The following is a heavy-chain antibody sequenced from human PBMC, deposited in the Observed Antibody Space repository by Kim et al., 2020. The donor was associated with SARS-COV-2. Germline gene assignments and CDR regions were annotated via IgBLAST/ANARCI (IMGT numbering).Heavy chain of an antibody. CDR1: GVSITTNSW. J-gene: IGHJ4*02. CDR3: ARDIDS. CDR2: IYHGGLT. Sequence: SETLSLTCAVSGVSITTNSWWSWVRQPPGKGLEWIGEIYHGGLTSYSPSLKSRVTISIDMSKNQFSLSLASVTAADTAVYFCARDIDSWGQGILVTVSS. V-gene: IGHV4-4*02.